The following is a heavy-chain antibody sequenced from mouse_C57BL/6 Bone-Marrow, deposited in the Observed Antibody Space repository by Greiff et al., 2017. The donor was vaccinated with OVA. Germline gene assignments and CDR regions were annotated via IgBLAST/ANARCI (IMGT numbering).Heavy chain of an antibody. D-gene: IGHD4-1*02. CDR1: GFTFSDFY. CDR2: SRNKANDYTT. V-gene: IGHV7-1*01. J-gene: IGHJ3*01. CDR3: ARAQLEY. Sequence: DVKLVESGGGLVQSGRSLRLSCATSGFTFSDFYMEWVRQAPGKGLEWIAASRNKANDYTTEYSASVKGRFIVSRDTSQSILYLQMNALRAEDTAIYYCARAQLEYWGQGTLVTVSA.